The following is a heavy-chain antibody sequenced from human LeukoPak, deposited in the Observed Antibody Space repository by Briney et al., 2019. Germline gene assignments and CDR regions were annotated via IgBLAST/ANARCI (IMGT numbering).Heavy chain of an antibody. J-gene: IGHJ4*02. CDR1: GYTFTGYY. CDR2: INPNSGGT. Sequence: ASVKVSCKASGYTFTGYYMHWVRQAPGQGLEWMGWINPNSGGTNYAQKFQGRVTMTRDTSISTAYMELSRLRSDDTAVYYCARGVGTRYYDSSGYYSFDYWGREPWSPSPQ. D-gene: IGHD3-22*01. CDR3: ARGVGTRYYDSSGYYSFDY. V-gene: IGHV1-2*02.